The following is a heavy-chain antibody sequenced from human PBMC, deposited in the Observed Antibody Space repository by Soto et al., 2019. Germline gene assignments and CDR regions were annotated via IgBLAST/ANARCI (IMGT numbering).Heavy chain of an antibody. CDR2: IKSKTDGGTT. D-gene: IGHD3-3*01. CDR3: TKRFLESLLSLDY. CDR1: VFTFSNAW. J-gene: IGHJ4*02. V-gene: IGHV3-15*01. Sequence: XGSLRLSCAASVFTFSNAWMSWVRQAPGKGLEWVGRIKSKTDGGTTDYAAPVKGRFTISRDDSKNTLYLQMNSLKTEDTAVYYCTKRFLESLLSLDYWGQGTLVTVSS.